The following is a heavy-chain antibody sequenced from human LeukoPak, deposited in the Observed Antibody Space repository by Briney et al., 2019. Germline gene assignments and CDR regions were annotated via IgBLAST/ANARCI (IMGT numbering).Heavy chain of an antibody. J-gene: IGHJ4*02. V-gene: IGHV3-7*01. D-gene: IGHD6-6*01. CDR1: GFAFSNYW. Sequence: GGSLRLSCAASGFAFSNYWMSWIRQAPGKGLEWVANIKQDGSVKYYVDSVKGRFTISRDNAKNSLYLQMNSLRGEDTAVYYCARTPYSSSTFDYWGQGTLVTVSS. CDR2: IKQDGSVK. CDR3: ARTPYSSSTFDY.